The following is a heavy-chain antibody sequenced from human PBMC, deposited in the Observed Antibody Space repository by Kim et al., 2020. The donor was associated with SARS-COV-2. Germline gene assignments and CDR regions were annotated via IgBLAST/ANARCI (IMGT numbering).Heavy chain of an antibody. J-gene: IGHJ5*01. CDR2: VNYNNNPS. V-gene: IGHV3-23*01. CDR1: GFTFSRRA. CDR3: SMDHPSSGGPSYYS. Sequence: GGSLRLSCAASGFTFSRRAMSWVRQAPGRGLEWIASVNYNNNPSYEAAAEERWTAIRRVNKDTLYLQMKSLRAADTAVFYCSMDHPSSGGPSYYSWDQGT. D-gene: IGHD3-22*01.